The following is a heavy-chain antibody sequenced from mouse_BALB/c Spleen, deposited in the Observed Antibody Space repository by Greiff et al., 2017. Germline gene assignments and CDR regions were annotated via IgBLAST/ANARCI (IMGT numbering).Heavy chain of an antibody. V-gene: IGHV5-17*02. CDR2: ISSGSSTI. D-gene: IGHD1-1*01. CDR3: ARGITTVVSPFAY. J-gene: IGHJ3*01. CDR1: GFTFSSFG. Sequence: EVKLVESGGGLVQPGGSRKLSCAASGFTFSSFGMHWVRQAPEKGLEWVAYISSGSSTIYYADTVKGRFTISRDNPKNTLFLQMTSLRSEDTAMYYCARGITTVVSPFAYWGQGTLVTVSA.